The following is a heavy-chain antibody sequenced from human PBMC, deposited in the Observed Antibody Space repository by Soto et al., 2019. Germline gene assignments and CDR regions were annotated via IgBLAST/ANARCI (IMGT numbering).Heavy chain of an antibody. Sequence: QVQLVESGGGVVQPGTSLRLSCEASGFIFSNHGMHWVRQAPGKGLEWVAVISYDGGYKYSAASVRGRFTISRDNSKNTLFLEMNTLRPEDTAVYYCAKDNPEMGTGGGLDPWGQGTLVTVSS. D-gene: IGHD5-18*01. V-gene: IGHV3-30*18. CDR3: AKDNPEMGTGGGLDP. CDR1: GFIFSNHG. CDR2: ISYDGGYK. J-gene: IGHJ5*02.